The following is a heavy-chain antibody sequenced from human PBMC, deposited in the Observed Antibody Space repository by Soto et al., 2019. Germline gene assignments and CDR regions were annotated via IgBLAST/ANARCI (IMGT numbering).Heavy chain of an antibody. D-gene: IGHD5-18*01. Sequence: PSQTLSRTCTVSGGSISNASYSWSWIRQPPGKGLEWIGYIYPSGMPFYNPSLRSRVTISIDRSNDRFSLNLKSVTAADTAVYYCARERGGYGLFDSWGQGTLVTV. CDR1: GGSISNASYS. J-gene: IGHJ4*02. V-gene: IGHV4-30-2*01. CDR3: ARERGGYGLFDS. CDR2: IYPSGMP.